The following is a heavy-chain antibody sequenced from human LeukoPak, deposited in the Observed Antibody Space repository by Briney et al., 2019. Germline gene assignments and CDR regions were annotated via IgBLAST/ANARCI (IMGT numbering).Heavy chain of an antibody. D-gene: IGHD3-9*01. J-gene: IGHJ4*02. V-gene: IGHV4-4*02. CDR3: TASGRRSLVLRYFDWSDY. Sequence: SETLSLTCAVSGGSISSSNWWSWVRQPPGKGLGWIGEIYHSGSTNYNPSLKSRVTISVDKSKNQFSLKLSSVTAADTAVYYCTASGRRSLVLRYFDWSDYWGQGTLVTVSS. CDR1: GGSISSSNW. CDR2: IYHSGST.